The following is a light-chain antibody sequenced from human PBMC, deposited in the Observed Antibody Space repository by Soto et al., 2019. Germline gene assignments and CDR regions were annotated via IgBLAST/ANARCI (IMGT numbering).Light chain of an antibody. CDR3: QQYNSWSAIT. V-gene: IGKV3-20*01. Sequence: IVLTQSPGTLSLSPGERATLSCRASQSISSNYLAWYQQKPGQAPRLLIYGASSRATGIPDRFSGSGSGTDFTLTISSLQSEDSAFYYCQQYNSWSAITFGQGTRLEIK. CDR1: QSISSNY. J-gene: IGKJ5*01. CDR2: GAS.